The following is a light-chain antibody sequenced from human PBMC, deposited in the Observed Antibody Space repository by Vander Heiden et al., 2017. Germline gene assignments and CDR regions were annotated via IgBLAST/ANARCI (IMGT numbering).Light chain of an antibody. J-gene: IGLJ2*01. V-gene: IGLV3-19*01. Sequence: SSELTPDPAVSVALGQTVRSTFQGDRLRSDYASGDQQKPGQAPVLCIYGKNNRPSGIPDRFSGSSSGNTASLTITGAQAEDEADYYCNSRDSSGNHLVFGGGTKLTVL. CDR1: RLRSDY. CDR2: GKN. CDR3: NSRDSSGNHLV.